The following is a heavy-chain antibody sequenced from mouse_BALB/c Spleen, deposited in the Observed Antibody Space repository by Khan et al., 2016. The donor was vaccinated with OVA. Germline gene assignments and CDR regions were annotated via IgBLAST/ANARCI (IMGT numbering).Heavy chain of an antibody. CDR3: ARELRLWGFAY. J-gene: IGHJ3*01. CDR2: IWGDGST. V-gene: IGHV2-6-7*01. D-gene: IGHD1-2*01. Sequence: QVQLKESGPGLVAPSQNLSITCTVSGFSLTDYGVNWVRQPPGKGLEWLGMIWGDGSTDYNSALKSRLSISKDNSKSQVFLKMNSLQTDDTARYYFARELRLWGFAYWGQGTLVTVSA. CDR1: GFSLTDYG.